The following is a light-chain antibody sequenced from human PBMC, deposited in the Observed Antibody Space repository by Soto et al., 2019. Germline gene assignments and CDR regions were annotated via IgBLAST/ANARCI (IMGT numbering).Light chain of an antibody. CDR2: GAS. Sequence: EIVMTQSPATLSVSPGERATLSCRASQSVSSNLAWYQQKPGQAPRLLIYGASTRATGIPARFSGSGSGTDFTLTISSLQAEDVAVYYCQQYYDAPQNFGQGTKVEIK. CDR3: QQYYDAPQN. CDR1: QSVSSN. V-gene: IGKV3-15*01. J-gene: IGKJ1*01.